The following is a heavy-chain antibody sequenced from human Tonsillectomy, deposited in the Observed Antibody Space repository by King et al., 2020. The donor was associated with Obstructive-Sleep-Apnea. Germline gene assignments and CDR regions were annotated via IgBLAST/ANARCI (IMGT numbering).Heavy chain of an antibody. J-gene: IGHJ4*02. CDR3: AAQLLLDH. Sequence: VQLVQSGGGLVNPGGSLRLSCAASGFPFSTYSMNWVRQAPVKGLEWVSYFSSSSSIIYYADSVKGRFTISRDNAKKSLYLQMNSLRAEDTAVYYCAAQLLLDHWGQGTLVTVSS. D-gene: IGHD2-2*01. V-gene: IGHV3-48*04. CDR2: FSSSSSII. CDR1: GFPFSTYS.